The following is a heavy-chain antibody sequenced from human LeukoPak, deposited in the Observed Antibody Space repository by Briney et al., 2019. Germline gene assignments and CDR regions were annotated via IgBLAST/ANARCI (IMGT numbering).Heavy chain of an antibody. V-gene: IGHV3-53*05. CDR1: GFTVSSNY. CDR2: IYSGGST. Sequence: GGSLRLSCAASGFTVSSNYMSWVRQAPGKGLEWVSVIYSGGSTYYADSVKGRFTISRDNSKNTLHLQMNSLRAQDTAVYYCAVGYSSGWYSPFDYWGQGTLVTVSS. J-gene: IGHJ4*02. CDR3: AVGYSSGWYSPFDY. D-gene: IGHD6-19*01.